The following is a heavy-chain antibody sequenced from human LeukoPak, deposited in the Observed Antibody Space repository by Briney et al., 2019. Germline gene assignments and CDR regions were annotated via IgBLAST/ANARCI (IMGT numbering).Heavy chain of an antibody. V-gene: IGHV1-8*02. J-gene: IGHJ4*02. Sequence: ASVKVSCKASGHTFTSDDINWVRQATGQGLEWMGWMNPKSGDTGYAQKFQGRVTMTRNTSTSTLSMELSSLTSEVTAVYYCAREGSLGDFSYWGQGTLVTVSS. CDR2: MNPKSGDT. CDR1: GHTFTSDD. D-gene: IGHD3-16*01. CDR3: AREGSLGDFSY.